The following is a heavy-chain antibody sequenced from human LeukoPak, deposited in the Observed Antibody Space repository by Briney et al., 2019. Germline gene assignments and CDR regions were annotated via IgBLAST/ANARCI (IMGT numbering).Heavy chain of an antibody. V-gene: IGHV1-69*01. D-gene: IGHD2-2*01. CDR2: IIPIFGTG. CDR1: GGTFSSYA. Sequence: SVKVSCKASGGTFSSYAISWVRQAPGQGLEWMGGIIPIFGTGNYAQKFQGRVTITADESTSTAYMELSSLRSEDTAVYYCARGSWGPYCSSTSCYGWDYYYYYMDVWGKGTTVTVSS. J-gene: IGHJ6*03. CDR3: ARGSWGPYCSSTSCYGWDYYYYYMDV.